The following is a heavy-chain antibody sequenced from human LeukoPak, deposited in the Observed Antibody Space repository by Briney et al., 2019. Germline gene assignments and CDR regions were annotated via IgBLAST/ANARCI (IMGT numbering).Heavy chain of an antibody. V-gene: IGHV3-53*01. D-gene: IGHD3-10*01. CDR3: ARDRRFGAIDI. CDR1: GFTDSSNY. J-gene: IGHJ3*02. Sequence: PGGSLRLSCAASGFTDSSNYMSWVRQAPGKGLEWVSVIFSGGSTYYADSVKGRFTISRDNSKNTLYLQMNSLRAEDTAVYYCARDRRFGAIDIWGQGTMVTVSS. CDR2: IFSGGST.